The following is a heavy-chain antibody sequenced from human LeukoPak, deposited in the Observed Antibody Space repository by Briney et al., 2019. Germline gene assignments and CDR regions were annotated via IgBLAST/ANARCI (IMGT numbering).Heavy chain of an antibody. D-gene: IGHD3-10*01. J-gene: IGHJ4*02. V-gene: IGHV3-7*01. CDR1: GFTFSSYW. CDR2: IKQDGSEK. Sequence: GGSLRLSCAASGFTFSSYWMSWVRQAPGKGLEWVANIKQDGSEKYYVDSVKGRFTISRDNAKNSLYLQMNSLRAEDTAVYYCAREDYYGSGRPPYYFDYWGQGTLVTVSS. CDR3: AREDYYGSGRPPYYFDY.